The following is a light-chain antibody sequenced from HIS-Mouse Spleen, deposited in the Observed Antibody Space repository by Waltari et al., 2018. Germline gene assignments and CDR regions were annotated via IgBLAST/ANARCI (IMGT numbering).Light chain of an antibody. CDR1: QVISSY. J-gene: IGKJ4*01. CDR2: AAS. Sequence: AIWMTQSPSLLSASTGDRVTISCRMSQVISSYLAWYQQKPGKAPELLIYAASTLQSGVPSRFSGSGSGTDFTLTISCLQSEDFATYYCQQYYSFPPTFGGGTKVEIK. V-gene: IGKV1D-8*02. CDR3: QQYYSFPPT.